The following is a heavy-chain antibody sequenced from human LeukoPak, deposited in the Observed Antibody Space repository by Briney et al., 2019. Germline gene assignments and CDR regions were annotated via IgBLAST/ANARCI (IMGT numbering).Heavy chain of an antibody. J-gene: IGHJ4*02. V-gene: IGHV3-11*05. CDR3: AKDRYFDNSGDHYESEY. D-gene: IGHD3-22*01. Sequence: GGSLRLSCAAAGFRVSGYDLNWIRQAPGKGLEWIAYISISSSNIHYADSVRGRFTISRDNSKNTLYLQMNSLRAEDTAVYYCAKDRYFDNSGDHYESEYWGQGTLVTVSS. CDR1: GFRVSGYD. CDR2: ISISSSNI.